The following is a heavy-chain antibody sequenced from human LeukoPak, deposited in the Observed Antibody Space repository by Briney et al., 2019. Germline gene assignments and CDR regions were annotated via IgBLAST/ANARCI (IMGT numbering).Heavy chain of an antibody. Sequence: PSEALSLTCAVYGGSFSGYYWSWIRQPPGKGLEWIGEINHSGSTNYNPSLKSRVTISVDTSKNQFSLKLSSVTAADTAVYYCARTVGATMAYFDYWGQGTLVTVSS. CDR3: ARTVGATMAYFDY. J-gene: IGHJ4*02. CDR1: GGSFSGYY. CDR2: INHSGST. V-gene: IGHV4-34*01. D-gene: IGHD1-26*01.